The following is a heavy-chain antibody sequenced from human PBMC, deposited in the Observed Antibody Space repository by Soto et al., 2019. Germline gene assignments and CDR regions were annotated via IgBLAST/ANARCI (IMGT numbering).Heavy chain of an antibody. Sequence: QVQLVQSGAEVKKPGSSVKVSCKASGGTFSSYAISWVRQAPGQGLEWMGGITPIFGTANSAQKFQGRVTITTDETTSTAHMELSSLRSEDTAVYYCARDYGHDCSGGRCYFYFWGQGNLVTVSS. CDR3: ARDYGHDCSGGRCYFYF. CDR2: ITPIFGTA. D-gene: IGHD2-15*01. J-gene: IGHJ4*02. CDR1: GGTFSSYA. V-gene: IGHV1-69*01.